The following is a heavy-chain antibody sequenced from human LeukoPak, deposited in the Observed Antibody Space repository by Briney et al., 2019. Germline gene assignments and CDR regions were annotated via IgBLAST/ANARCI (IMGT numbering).Heavy chain of an antibody. CDR3: AKPPTNVGPDY. D-gene: IGHD3-10*02. J-gene: IGHJ4*02. CDR1: GFTFSNFA. Sequence: PGGSLRLSCAASGFTFSNFAMAWVRQAPGQGLEWVSLISSGGDSTYYADSVKGRFTISRDNSKNTLYLQMNSLRAEDTAVYYCAKPPTNVGPDYWGQGTLVTVSS. V-gene: IGHV3-23*01. CDR2: ISSGGDST.